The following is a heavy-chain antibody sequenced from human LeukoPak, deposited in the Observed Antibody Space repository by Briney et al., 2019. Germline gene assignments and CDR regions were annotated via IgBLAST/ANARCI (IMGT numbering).Heavy chain of an antibody. D-gene: IGHD3-3*01. J-gene: IGHJ4*02. V-gene: IGHV3-33*08. CDR1: GFTFDDYA. Sequence: PGRSLRLSCAASGFTFDDYAMHWVRQAPGKGLEWVAVIWYDGSNKYYADSVKGRFTISRDNSKNTLYLQMNSLRAEDTAVYYCARDPSLEWLEKPIDYWGQGTLVTVSS. CDR2: IWYDGSNK. CDR3: ARDPSLEWLEKPIDY.